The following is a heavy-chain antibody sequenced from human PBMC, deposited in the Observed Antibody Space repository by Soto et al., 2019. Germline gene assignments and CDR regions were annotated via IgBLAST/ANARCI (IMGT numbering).Heavy chain of an antibody. Sequence: PSETLSLTCTVSGGSVSSGSYYWSWIRQPPGKGLEWIGYIYYSGSTNYNPSLKSRVTISVDTSKKQFSLKLSSVTAADTAVYYCATQSQYYDSSGYPSLIYWGQGTLVTVPS. V-gene: IGHV4-61*01. CDR3: ATQSQYYDSSGYPSLIY. CDR1: GGSVSSGSYY. CDR2: IYYSGST. D-gene: IGHD3-22*01. J-gene: IGHJ4*02.